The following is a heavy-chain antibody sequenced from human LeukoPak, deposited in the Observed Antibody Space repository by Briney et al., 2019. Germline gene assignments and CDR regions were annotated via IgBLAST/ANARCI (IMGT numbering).Heavy chain of an antibody. CDR1: GFTFSSYV. J-gene: IGHJ4*02. V-gene: IGHV3-48*03. CDR2: ISSSGNTK. D-gene: IGHD5-18*01. Sequence: GGSLRLSCAASGFTFSSYVMNWVRQAPGKGLEWVSYISSSGNTKYYADSVKGRFTISRDNAKNSLYLQMNSLRAEDTAVYYCARGTLGYSYGDWGQGTLVTVSS. CDR3: ARGTLGYSYGD.